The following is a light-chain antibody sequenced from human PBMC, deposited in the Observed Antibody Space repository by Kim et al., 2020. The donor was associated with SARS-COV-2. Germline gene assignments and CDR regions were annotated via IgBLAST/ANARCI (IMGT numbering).Light chain of an antibody. Sequence: AVNLSSTGTSSDVGRYKYVSLYQQQPGKATKVIIFDFTKRPSGVPDRFSGSKSGNTASLTVSGLQAEDEADYYCCSYAGSYSYAFGSGTEVTVL. CDR1: SSDVGRYKY. V-gene: IGLV2-11*01. J-gene: IGLJ1*01. CDR2: DFT. CDR3: CSYAGSYSYA.